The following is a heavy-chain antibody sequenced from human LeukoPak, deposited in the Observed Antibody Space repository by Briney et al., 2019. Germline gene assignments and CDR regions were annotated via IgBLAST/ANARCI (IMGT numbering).Heavy chain of an antibody. D-gene: IGHD5-18*01. CDR3: AKLGYSHPKGSFDY. V-gene: IGHV3-23*01. CDR2: ISGSGGST. CDR1: GFTFSSYA. J-gene: IGHJ4*02. Sequence: GGSLRLSCAASGFTFSSYAMSWVRQAPGKGLEWASAISGSGGSTYYADSVKGRFTISRDNSKNTLYLQMNSLRAEDTAVYYCAKLGYSHPKGSFDYWGQGTLVTVSS.